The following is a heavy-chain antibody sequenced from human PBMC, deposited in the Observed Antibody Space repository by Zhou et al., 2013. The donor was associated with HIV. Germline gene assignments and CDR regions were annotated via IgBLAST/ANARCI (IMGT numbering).Heavy chain of an antibody. D-gene: IGHD2-2*02. CDR3: ASMVMGYCSSTSCYIFGWFDP. CDR2: IIPIFGTA. J-gene: IGHJ5*02. Sequence: QVQLVQSGAEVKKPGSSVKVSCKASGGTFSSYAISWVRQAPGQGLEWMGGIIPIFGTANYAQKFQGRVTITTDESTSTAYMELSSLRSEDTAVYYCASMVMGYCSSTSCYIFGWFDPWGQGTLVTVSS. CDR1: GGTFSSYA. V-gene: IGHV1-69*05.